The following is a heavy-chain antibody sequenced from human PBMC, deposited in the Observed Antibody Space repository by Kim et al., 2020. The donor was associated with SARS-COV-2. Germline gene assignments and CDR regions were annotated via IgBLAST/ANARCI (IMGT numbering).Heavy chain of an antibody. CDR1: GFTFSSYG. J-gene: IGHJ4*02. D-gene: IGHD2-15*01. V-gene: IGHV3-30*18. CDR2: ISYDGSNK. Sequence: GGSLRLSCAASGFTFSSYGMHWVRQAPGKGLEWVAVISYDGSNKYYADSVKGRFTISRDNSKNTLYLQMNSLRAEDTAVYYCAKGGACSGGSCYSVWIFDYWGQGTLVTVSS. CDR3: AKGGACSGGSCYSVWIFDY.